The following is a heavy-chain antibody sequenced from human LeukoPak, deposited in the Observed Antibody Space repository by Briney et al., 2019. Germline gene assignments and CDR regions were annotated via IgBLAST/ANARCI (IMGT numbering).Heavy chain of an antibody. CDR1: GFTFSSYS. CDR3: ASDYYDSSGYYSGEYYFDY. D-gene: IGHD3-22*01. J-gene: IGHJ4*02. V-gene: IGHV3-21*01. CDR2: ISSSSRYI. Sequence: GGSLRLSCAASGFTFSSYSMNWVRQAPGKGLEWVSSISSSSRYIYYADSVKGRFTISRDNAKNSLYLQMNSLRAEDTAVYYCASDYYDSSGYYSGEYYFDYWGQGTLVTVSS.